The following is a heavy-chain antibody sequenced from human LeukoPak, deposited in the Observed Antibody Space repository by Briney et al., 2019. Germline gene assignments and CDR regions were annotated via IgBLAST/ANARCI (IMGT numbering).Heavy chain of an antibody. CDR3: ASTHPSSSGYLHFDY. CDR2: IIPIFGTA. CDR1: GGTFSSYA. D-gene: IGHD3-22*01. V-gene: IGHV1-69*13. Sequence: SVKVFCKASGGTFSSYAISWVRQAPGQGLEWMGGIIPIFGTANYAQKFQGRVTITADESTSTAYMELSSLRSEDTAVYYCASTHPSSSGYLHFDYWGQGTLVTVSS. J-gene: IGHJ4*02.